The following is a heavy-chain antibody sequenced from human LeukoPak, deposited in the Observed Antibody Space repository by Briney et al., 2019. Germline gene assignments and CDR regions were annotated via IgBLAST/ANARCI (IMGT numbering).Heavy chain of an antibody. CDR1: GDSFGTYG. CDR2: FNPIFGSA. V-gene: IGHV1-69*05. Sequence: SVKVSCKASGDSFGTYGITWVRQAPGEGLEWMGGFNPIFGSAQYAQKFQGRVTITMDVSARTVYMELSSLRSEDTTIYYYARDFGSGVFDPWGQGTLVTVSS. CDR3: ARDFGSGVFDP. J-gene: IGHJ5*02. D-gene: IGHD3-10*01.